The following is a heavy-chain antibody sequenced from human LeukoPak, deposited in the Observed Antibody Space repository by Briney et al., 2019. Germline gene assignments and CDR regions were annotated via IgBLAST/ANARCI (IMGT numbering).Heavy chain of an antibody. CDR2: INHSGST. Sequence: PSETLSLTCTVSGYSISNGYYWGWIRQSPGKGLEWIGEINHSGSTNYNPSLKSRVTISVDTSKNQFSLKLSSVTAADTAVYYCAREGGLRYFDWLFDYFDYWGQGTLVTVSS. J-gene: IGHJ4*02. V-gene: IGHV4-38-2*02. D-gene: IGHD3-9*01. CDR3: AREGGLRYFDWLFDYFDY. CDR1: GYSISNGYY.